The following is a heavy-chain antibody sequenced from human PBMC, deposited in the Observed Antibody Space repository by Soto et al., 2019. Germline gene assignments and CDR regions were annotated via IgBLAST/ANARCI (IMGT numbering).Heavy chain of an antibody. D-gene: IGHD6-13*01. J-gene: IGHJ4*02. CDR2: ISGIGGST. CDR3: ARGSSGYISSWYYFDY. CDR1: GFTFTYYA. Sequence: GGSLILSCAASGFTFTYYALSWVRQAPGKGLEWVATISGIGGSTYLADSVKGRLSISRDNSKNTVSLLMNSLRAEDTAVYFCARGSSGYISSWYYFDYWGRGTLVTV. V-gene: IGHV3-23*01.